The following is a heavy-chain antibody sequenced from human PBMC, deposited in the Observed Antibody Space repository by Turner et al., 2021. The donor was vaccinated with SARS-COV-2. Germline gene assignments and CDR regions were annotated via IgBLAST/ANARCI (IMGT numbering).Heavy chain of an antibody. J-gene: IGHJ3*02. Sequence: EVQLVESGGGLVQPGGSLRISCAASGFTFSSYWMSWVRQAPGKGPEWVANIKQDGSEKYYVDSVKGRFTISRDNAKNSLYLQMSSLRAEDTAVYYCARVSGAAVWGNYAFDIWGQGTMVTVSS. D-gene: IGHD3-16*01. CDR1: GFTFSSYW. CDR2: IKQDGSEK. V-gene: IGHV3-7*01. CDR3: ARVSGAAVWGNYAFDI.